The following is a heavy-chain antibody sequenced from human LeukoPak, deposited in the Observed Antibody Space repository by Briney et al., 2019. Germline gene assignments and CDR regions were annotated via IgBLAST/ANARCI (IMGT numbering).Heavy chain of an antibody. CDR1: GFTFSSYA. J-gene: IGHJ4*02. CDR2: ISGSGGST. D-gene: IGHD3-22*01. Sequence: GGSLRLSCAASGFTFSSYAMSWVRRAPGKGLEWVSAISGSGGSTYYADSVKGRFTISRDNSKNTLYLQMNSLRAEDTAVYYCAKDHYYYDSSGPLDYWGQGTLVTVSS. CDR3: AKDHYYYDSSGPLDY. V-gene: IGHV3-23*01.